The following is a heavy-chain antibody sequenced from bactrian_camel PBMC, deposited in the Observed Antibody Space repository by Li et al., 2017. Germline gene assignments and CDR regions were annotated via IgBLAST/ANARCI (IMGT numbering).Heavy chain of an antibody. D-gene: IGHD2*01. Sequence: HVQLVESGGGSVHTGGSLRLSCTISGYTYNDYCWGWFRQAPGKGSEGLAALDKSGSMSYGNSVKGRFRISRGNAKNTLYLQMKSLKPEDTAMYSCAGYRSPGGYVQLGTFKHWGQGTQVTVS. J-gene: IGHJ4*01. CDR1: GYTYNDYC. CDR2: LDKSGSMS. CDR3: AGYRSPGGYVQLGTFKH. V-gene: IGHV3S1*01.